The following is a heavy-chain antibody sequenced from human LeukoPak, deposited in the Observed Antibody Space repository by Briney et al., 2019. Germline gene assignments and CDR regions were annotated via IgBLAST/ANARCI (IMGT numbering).Heavy chain of an antibody. Sequence: GESLKISCKGSGYSFTRYWIGWVRQMPQTGLEWMGVICPADSDTTYNPSFQGQVTISVDRSINTAYLQWSSLKASDTAMYYCARRCMSGYCSSGGPMDDYWGQGTLVTVSS. J-gene: IGHJ4*02. CDR3: ARRCMSGYCSSGGPMDDY. V-gene: IGHV5-51*01. D-gene: IGHD2-15*01. CDR1: GYSFTRYW. CDR2: ICPADSDT.